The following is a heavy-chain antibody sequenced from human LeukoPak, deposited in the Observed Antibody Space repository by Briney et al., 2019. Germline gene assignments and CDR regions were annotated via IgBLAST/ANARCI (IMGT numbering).Heavy chain of an antibody. J-gene: IGHJ6*04. Sequence: GGSLRLSCAASGFTFSNYGMSWVRQAPGKGLEWFSAISGSGGTTYYADSVKGRFTISRDNAKNSMYLQMNSLRAEDTAVYYCAELGITMIGGVWGKGTTVTISS. V-gene: IGHV3-23*01. CDR3: AELGITMIGGV. CDR2: ISGSGGTT. CDR1: GFTFSNYG. D-gene: IGHD3-10*02.